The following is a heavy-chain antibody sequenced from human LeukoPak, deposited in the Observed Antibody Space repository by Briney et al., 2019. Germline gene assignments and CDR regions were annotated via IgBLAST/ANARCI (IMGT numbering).Heavy chain of an antibody. CDR3: AKGTVVRGERGYYFDY. CDR2: ISCNSGSI. D-gene: IGHD3-10*01. J-gene: IGHJ4*02. CDR1: GFTFDDYA. V-gene: IGHV3-9*01. Sequence: GGSLRLSCAASGFTFDDYAMHWVRQAPGKGLEWVSGISCNSGSIGYADSVKGRFTISRDNAKNSLYLQMNSLRAEDTALYYCAKGTVVRGERGYYFDYWGQGTLVTVSS.